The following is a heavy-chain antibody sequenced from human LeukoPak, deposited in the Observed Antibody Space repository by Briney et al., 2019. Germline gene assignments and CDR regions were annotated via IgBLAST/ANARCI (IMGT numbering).Heavy chain of an antibody. CDR1: GYTFTSYG. Sequence: ASVKVSCKASGYTFTSYGISWVRQAPGQGLEWMGWISAYNGNTNYAQKLQGRVTMTTDTSTSTAYMELRSLRSDDTAVYYCARDIVGVPAAIFRYFDHWGQGTLVTVSS. CDR2: ISAYNGNT. V-gene: IGHV1-18*01. J-gene: IGHJ4*02. CDR3: ARDIVGVPAAIFRYFDH. D-gene: IGHD2-2*02.